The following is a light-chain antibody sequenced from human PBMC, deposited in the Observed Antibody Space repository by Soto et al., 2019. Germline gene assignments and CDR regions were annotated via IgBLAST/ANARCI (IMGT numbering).Light chain of an antibody. V-gene: IGKV3-15*01. CDR1: QSVSSN. Sequence: EIVMTQSPATLSVSPGERAALSCRASQSVSSNLAWYQQKPGQAPRLLIYGASTRATGIPDRFSGSGSGTVFTLTISSLQSEDFAVYYCQQYNAWPWTFGQGTKVDIK. CDR3: QQYNAWPWT. CDR2: GAS. J-gene: IGKJ1*01.